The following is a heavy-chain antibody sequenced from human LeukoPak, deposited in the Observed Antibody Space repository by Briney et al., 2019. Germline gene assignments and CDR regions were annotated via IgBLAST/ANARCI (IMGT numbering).Heavy chain of an antibody. Sequence: PSETLSLTCTVYGGSISSSSYYWGWIRQPPGKGLEWIGTIYYSGSTDFNPSLKSRVTISVDTSKNQFSLKLSSVTAADTAVYYCASVAKHFRGGISFYFMDVWGKGTTVTISS. V-gene: IGHV4-39*07. CDR3: ASVAKHFRGGISFYFMDV. CDR2: IYYSGST. J-gene: IGHJ6*03. D-gene: IGHD3-10*01. CDR1: GGSISSSSYY.